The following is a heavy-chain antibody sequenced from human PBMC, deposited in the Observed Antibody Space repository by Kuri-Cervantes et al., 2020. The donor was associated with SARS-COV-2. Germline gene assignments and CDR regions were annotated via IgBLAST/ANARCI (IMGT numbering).Heavy chain of an antibody. CDR2: IKQDGSEK. D-gene: IGHD6-13*01. CDR3: ARDVEHSSWYYYNHHGYMNV. J-gene: IGHJ6*03. CDR1: GFTFSSYW. Sequence: GGSLRLSYAASGFTFSSYWMSWVRQAPGKGLEWVANIKQDGSEKYYVDSVKGRFTISRDNAKNSLYLQMNSLRAEDTAVYYCARDVEHSSWYYYNHHGYMNVWGRGTSVTVSS. V-gene: IGHV3-7*01.